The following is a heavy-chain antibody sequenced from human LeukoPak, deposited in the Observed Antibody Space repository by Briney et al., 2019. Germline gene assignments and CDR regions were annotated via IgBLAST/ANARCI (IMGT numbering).Heavy chain of an antibody. CDR1: GFTFSSYA. D-gene: IGHD3-16*01. CDR3: AKGRPAGGAMAPVGY. CDR2: ISGSGGST. V-gene: IGHV3-23*01. Sequence: GGSLRLSCAASGFTFSSYAMSWVRQAPGKGLEWVSAISGSGGSTYYADSVKGRFTISRDNSKDTLYLQMNSLRAEDTAVYYCAKGRPAGGAMAPVGYWGQGTLVTVSS. J-gene: IGHJ4*02.